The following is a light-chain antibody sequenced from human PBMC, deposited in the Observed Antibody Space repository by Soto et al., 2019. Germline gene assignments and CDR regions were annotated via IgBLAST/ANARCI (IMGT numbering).Light chain of an antibody. J-gene: IGKJ4*01. CDR1: QGINSW. CDR2: SES. V-gene: IGKV1-12*01. Sequence: DIQMTQSPSSVSASLGDSVIITCRASQGINSWLAWYQQKTGKAPKLLIYSESSLVSGIPSRLSGSGSGTDLNLTISRLQPEDFATYYCQQANTFALTFGGGTKVDIK. CDR3: QQANTFALT.